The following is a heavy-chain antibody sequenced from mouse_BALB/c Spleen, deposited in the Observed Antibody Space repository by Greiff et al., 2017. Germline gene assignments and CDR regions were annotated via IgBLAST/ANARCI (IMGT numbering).Heavy chain of an antibody. Sequence: LQQPGAELVKPGASVKMSCKASGYTFTSYNMHWVKQTPGQGLEWIGAIYPGNGDTSYNQKFKGKATLTADKSSSTAYMQLSSLTSEDSAVYYCASGLSAMDYWGQGTSVTVSS. CDR3: ASGLSAMDY. CDR2: IYPGNGDT. CDR1: GYTFTSYN. D-gene: IGHD3-1*01. J-gene: IGHJ4*01. V-gene: IGHV1-12*01.